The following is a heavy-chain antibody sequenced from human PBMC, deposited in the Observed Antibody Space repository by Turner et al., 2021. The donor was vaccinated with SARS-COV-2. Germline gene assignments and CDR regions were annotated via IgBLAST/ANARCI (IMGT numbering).Heavy chain of an antibody. CDR1: GGSISSKS. V-gene: IGHV4-59*08. CDR2: FYKIGSI. Sequence: QVQLQESGPGLVRPSETLSLTCTVSGGSISSKSWSWIRQSPGRGLEWIGYFYKIGSIDYNPTLRSRVTISVDTSKNQLSLNLISRTAADTAVYYWARHQGSTSGYDHGMNVWGQGTAVIVSS. J-gene: IGHJ6*02. CDR3: ARHQGSTSGYDHGMNV. D-gene: IGHD1-1*01.